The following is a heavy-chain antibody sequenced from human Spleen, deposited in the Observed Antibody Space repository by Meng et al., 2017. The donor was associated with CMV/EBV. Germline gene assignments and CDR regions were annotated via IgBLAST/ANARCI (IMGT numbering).Heavy chain of an antibody. V-gene: IGHV3-11*04. CDR3: ARDRYGLFDY. Sequence: GGSLRLSCAASGFTFSDYYMSWIRQAPGKGLEWVSHISSSGSSTYYTDSVKGRFTISRDNAKNSLFLQMNSLRVDDTAVYYCARDRYGLFDYWGQGALVTVSS. D-gene: IGHD3-9*01. CDR1: GFTFSDYY. J-gene: IGHJ4*02. CDR2: ISSSGSST.